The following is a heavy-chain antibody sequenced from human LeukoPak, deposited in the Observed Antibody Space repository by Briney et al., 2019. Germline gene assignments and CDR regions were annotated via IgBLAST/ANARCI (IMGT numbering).Heavy chain of an antibody. J-gene: IGHJ4*02. CDR3: ATPAATISVFDY. D-gene: IGHD6-25*01. V-gene: IGHV1-2*02. CDR1: GYTFTCYY. CDR2: INPNSGGT. Sequence: ASVKVSCKASGYTFTCYYMHWVRQAPGQGLEWMGWINPNSGGTNYAQKFQGRVTMTRDTSISTAYMELSRLRSDDTAVYYCATPAATISVFDYWGQGTLVTVSS.